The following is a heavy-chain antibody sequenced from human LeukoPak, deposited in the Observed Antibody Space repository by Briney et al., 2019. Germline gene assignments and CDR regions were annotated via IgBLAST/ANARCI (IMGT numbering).Heavy chain of an antibody. J-gene: IGHJ4*02. CDR1: GYTLTELS. CDR2: FDPEDGET. CDR3: ATDLVNRATGTTASFGY. Sequence: ASVKVSCKVSGYTLTELSMHWVRQAPGKGLEWMGGFDPEDGETIYAQKFQGRVTMTEDTSTDTAYMELSSLRSEDTAVYYCATDLVNRATGTTASFGYWGQGTLVTVSS. V-gene: IGHV1-24*01. D-gene: IGHD1-1*01.